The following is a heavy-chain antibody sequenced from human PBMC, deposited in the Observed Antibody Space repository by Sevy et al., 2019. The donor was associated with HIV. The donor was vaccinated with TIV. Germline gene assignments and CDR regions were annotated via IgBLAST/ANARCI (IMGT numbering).Heavy chain of an antibody. CDR3: ARVSDYGDYVMVLGWYFDL. V-gene: IGHV3-48*01. Sequence: GESLKISCAASGFTFSSYSMNWVRQAPGKGLEWVSYISSSSSTIYYADSVKGRFTISRDNAKNSLYLQMNSLRAEDTAVYYCARVSDYGDYVMVLGWYFDLWGRGTLVTVSS. CDR1: GFTFSSYS. CDR2: ISSSSSTI. J-gene: IGHJ2*01. D-gene: IGHD4-17*01.